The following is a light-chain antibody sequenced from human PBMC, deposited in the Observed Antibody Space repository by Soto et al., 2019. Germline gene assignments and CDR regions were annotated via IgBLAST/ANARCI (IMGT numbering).Light chain of an antibody. CDR1: QSVSSY. J-gene: IGKJ4*01. Sequence: EIVLTQSPATLSLSPGERATLSCRASQSVSSYLAWYQQKPGQAPRLLIYDASNRATGIPARFSGSGSATDFTLTISSLEPEDFGIYYCQQRSNWPPVTFGGGTKVEIK. CDR3: QQRSNWPPVT. CDR2: DAS. V-gene: IGKV3-11*01.